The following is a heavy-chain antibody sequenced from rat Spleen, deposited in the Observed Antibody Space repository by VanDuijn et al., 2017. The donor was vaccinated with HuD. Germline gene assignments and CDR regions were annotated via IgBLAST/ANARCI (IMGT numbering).Heavy chain of an antibody. J-gene: IGHJ2*01. CDR1: GLSLTSSS. Sequence: QVQLKESGPGLVQPSQTLSLTCTVSGLSLTSSSVSWIRQPPGKGREWRGVMWSDGGTDYNSAIKSRLSIRRDTSKSQVFLKMNSLQTEDTAIYFCTIDRGLLGDYWGQGVMVTVSS. V-gene: IGHV2-47*01. D-gene: IGHD1-1*01. CDR2: MWSDGGT. CDR3: TIDRGLLGDY.